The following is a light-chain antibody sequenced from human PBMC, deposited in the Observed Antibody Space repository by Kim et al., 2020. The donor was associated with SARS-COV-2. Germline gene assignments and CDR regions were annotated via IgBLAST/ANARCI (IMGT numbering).Light chain of an antibody. CDR3: QQRTNWPLT. CDR1: QSVSNS. V-gene: IGKV3-11*01. CDR2: DAS. Sequence: LSPGERATLSCRASQSVSNSLAWYQQKPGQAPRLLIYDASNTATGIPARFSGSGSGTDFTLTISSLEPEDFAVYYCQQRTNWPLTFGGGTKVDIK. J-gene: IGKJ4*01.